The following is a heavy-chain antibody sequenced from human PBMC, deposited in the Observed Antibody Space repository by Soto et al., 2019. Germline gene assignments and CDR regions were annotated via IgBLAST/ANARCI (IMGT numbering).Heavy chain of an antibody. J-gene: IGHJ4*02. CDR3: ARLRTGTKRGAFY. CDR1: GGSISSSSYY. Sequence: QLQLQESGPGLVKPSETLSLTCTVSGGSISSSSYYWGWIRQPPGKGLEWIGSIYYSGGTYYNPSLKSRGTKSDDTAKNPFSLKLSSVAGADTAVYYCARLRTGTKRGAFYWGRGTLVTVSA. V-gene: IGHV4-39*01. CDR2: IYYSGGT. D-gene: IGHD4-17*01.